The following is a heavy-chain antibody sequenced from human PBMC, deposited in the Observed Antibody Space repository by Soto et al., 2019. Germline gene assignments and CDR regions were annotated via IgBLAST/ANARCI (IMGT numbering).Heavy chain of an antibody. CDR3: ATGAAGVAPHVI. Sequence: ASVKVSCKASGYSFTSFGVNWVRQAPGQGLQRMGWVNAYNGNTNYAQKFQGRVTMTADTSTSTAYMEVRSLRSDDTAVYYCATGAAGVAPHVIWGQGXQVTVCS. D-gene: IGHD6-13*01. J-gene: IGHJ4*02. CDR2: VNAYNGNT. CDR1: GYSFTSFG. V-gene: IGHV1-18*01.